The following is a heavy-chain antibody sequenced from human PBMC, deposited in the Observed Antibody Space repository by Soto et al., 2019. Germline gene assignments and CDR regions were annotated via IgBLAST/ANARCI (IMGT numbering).Heavy chain of an antibody. V-gene: IGHV1-69*13. CDR1: GGTFSSYA. CDR2: IIPIFGTA. D-gene: IGHD3-22*01. J-gene: IGHJ6*02. Sequence: EASVKVSCKASGGTFSSYAISWVRQAPGQGLEWMGGIIPIFGTANYAQKFQGRVTITADESTSTANMELSSLRSEDTAVYYCARDSPQADSSGYYSGPSSGYYGMDVWGQGTTVTVSS. CDR3: ARDSPQADSSGYYSGPSSGYYGMDV.